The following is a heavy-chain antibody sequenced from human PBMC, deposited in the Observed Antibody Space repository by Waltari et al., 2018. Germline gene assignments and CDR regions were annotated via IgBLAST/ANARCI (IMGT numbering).Heavy chain of an antibody. D-gene: IGHD6-19*01. CDR1: GFPFRGYW. J-gene: IGHJ4*02. CDR2: IKADGSEK. CDR3: AKDSGSAWPPNSFEY. V-gene: IGHV3-7*04. Sequence: EVQLVESGGGPVQPGGSLRLSCAASGFPFRGYWLSWGRQTPGTGLEWLDNIKADGSEKNYVDSMKGRFTSSRDNANNSLCLQMNSLRVDDTGVYYCAKDSGSAWPPNSFEYWGQGILVTVSS.